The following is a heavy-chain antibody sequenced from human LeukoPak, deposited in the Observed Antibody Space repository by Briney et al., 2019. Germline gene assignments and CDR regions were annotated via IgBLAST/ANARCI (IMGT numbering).Heavy chain of an antibody. Sequence: GGSLRLSCTASGLTFSNYATTWVRQAPGKGLEWVSSITGSGRGTYYADSVKGRFSVPRDNSQNTVFLHMNSLRADDTALYYCSKDPNGDYVGAFDMWGPGTMVTVSS. V-gene: IGHV3-23*01. CDR1: GLTFSNYA. CDR3: SKDPNGDYVGAFDM. J-gene: IGHJ3*02. D-gene: IGHD4-17*01. CDR2: ITGSGRGT.